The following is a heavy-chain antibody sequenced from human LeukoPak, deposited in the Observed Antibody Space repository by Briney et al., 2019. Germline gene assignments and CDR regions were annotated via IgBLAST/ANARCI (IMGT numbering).Heavy chain of an antibody. V-gene: IGHV1-46*01. D-gene: IGHD3-10*01. CDR3: ARDRTQTMVRGVYYFDY. J-gene: IGHJ4*02. Sequence: ASVKVSCKGSGYTLSNHAFSWVRQAPGQGLEWMGIINPSGGSTSYAQKFQGRVTMTRDTSTSTVYMELSSLRSEDTAVYYCARDRTQTMVRGVYYFDYWGQGTLVTVSS. CDR1: GYTLSNHA. CDR2: INPSGGST.